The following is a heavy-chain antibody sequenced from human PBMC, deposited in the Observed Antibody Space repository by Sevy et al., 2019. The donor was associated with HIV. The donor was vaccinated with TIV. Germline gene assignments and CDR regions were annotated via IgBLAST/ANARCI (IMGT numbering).Heavy chain of an antibody. J-gene: IGHJ3*02. Sequence: ASVKVSCKASGGTFSSYAISWVRQAPGQGLEWMGGIIPIFGTANYAQKFQGRVTITADESTSTAYMELSSLRSEDTAVYYCAREPLAVAGGYDAFVIWGQGTMVTVSS. CDR2: IIPIFGTA. V-gene: IGHV1-69*13. CDR3: AREPLAVAGGYDAFVI. D-gene: IGHD6-19*01. CDR1: GGTFSSYA.